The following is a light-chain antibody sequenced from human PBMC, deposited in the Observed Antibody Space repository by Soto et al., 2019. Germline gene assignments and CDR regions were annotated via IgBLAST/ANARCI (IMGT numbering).Light chain of an antibody. V-gene: IGKV1-39*01. CDR2: AAS. CDR1: QSISSY. Sequence: DIQMTQSPSSLSASVGDRVTITCRASQSISSYLNWYQQKPGKAPKLLIYAASTLQSGVPSRFSGSGSGTDFTLTISSLQPEDFATYYCQQVNGYPRDITFGGGIRVEI. J-gene: IGKJ4*01. CDR3: QQVNGYPRDIT.